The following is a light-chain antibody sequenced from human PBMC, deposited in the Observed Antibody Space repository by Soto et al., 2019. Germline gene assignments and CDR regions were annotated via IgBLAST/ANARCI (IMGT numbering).Light chain of an antibody. J-gene: IGKJ2*01. V-gene: IGKV1-39*01. CDR2: AAS. CDR1: QSISSY. Sequence: DIQMTQSPSSLYVIVGDRVTITCRASQSISSYLNWYQQNPGKAPKLLIYAASNLQSGVPSRFSGSGSATDFTLTISSLLPEDFATYYCQQSYSTPYTFGQGTKLEIK. CDR3: QQSYSTPYT.